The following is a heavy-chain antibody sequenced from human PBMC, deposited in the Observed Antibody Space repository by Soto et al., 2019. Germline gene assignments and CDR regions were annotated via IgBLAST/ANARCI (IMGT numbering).Heavy chain of an antibody. J-gene: IGHJ3*02. V-gene: IGHV4-34*01. CDR3: ARGGSNDWQVAFDI. CDR2: INHSGNN. Sequence: QLQQWGAGLLKPSETLSLTCVVSGGSFSTYYYNWIRQSPGKGLEWIGEINHSGNNNYSPSLKSRVTMSLDTSKNQFSPKLTSVTAADTAVYYCARGGSNDWQVAFDIWGQGTMVTVSS. CDR1: GGSFSTYY. D-gene: IGHD3-9*01.